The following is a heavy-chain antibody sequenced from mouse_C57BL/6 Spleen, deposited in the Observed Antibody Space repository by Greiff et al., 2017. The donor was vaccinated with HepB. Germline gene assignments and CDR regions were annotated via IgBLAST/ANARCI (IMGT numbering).Heavy chain of an antibody. D-gene: IGHD2-5*01. V-gene: IGHV1-80*01. J-gene: IGHJ4*01. Sequence: VQLQQSGAELVKPGASVKISCKASGYAFSSYWMNWVKQRPGKGLEWIGQIYPGDGDTNYNGKFKDKATLTADKSSSTAYMQLSSLTSDDSAVYFCARASYYSNPYAMDYWGQGTSVTVSS. CDR2: IYPGDGDT. CDR1: GYAFSSYW. CDR3: ARASYYSNPYAMDY.